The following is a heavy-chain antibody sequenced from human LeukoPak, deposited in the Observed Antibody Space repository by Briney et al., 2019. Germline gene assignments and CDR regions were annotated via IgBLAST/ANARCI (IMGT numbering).Heavy chain of an antibody. J-gene: IGHJ4*02. V-gene: IGHV3-30*18. Sequence: GGSLRLSCAATGFTFSTYGMHWVRQAPGRGLEWVAAISNDGNKKYYADSVKGRFTISRDNPKNTLFLQMNSLRAEDTAVYYCAKEGWDKSYWYGRIDYWGQGTLVTVSS. CDR2: ISNDGNKK. CDR1: GFTFSTYG. CDR3: AKEGWDKSYWYGRIDY. D-gene: IGHD2-8*02.